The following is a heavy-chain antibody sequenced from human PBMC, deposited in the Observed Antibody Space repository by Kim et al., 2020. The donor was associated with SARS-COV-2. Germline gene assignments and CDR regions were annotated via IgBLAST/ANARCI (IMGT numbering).Heavy chain of an antibody. Sequence: SETLSLTCTVSGGSISSSSYYWGWIRQPPGKGLEWIGSIYYSGSTYYNPSLKSRVTISVDTSKNQFSLKLSSVTAADTAVYYCARQGLGGEGAFDIWGQGTMVTVSS. V-gene: IGHV4-39*01. D-gene: IGHD6-19*01. CDR2: IYYSGST. CDR3: ARQGLGGEGAFDI. J-gene: IGHJ3*02. CDR1: GGSISSSSYY.